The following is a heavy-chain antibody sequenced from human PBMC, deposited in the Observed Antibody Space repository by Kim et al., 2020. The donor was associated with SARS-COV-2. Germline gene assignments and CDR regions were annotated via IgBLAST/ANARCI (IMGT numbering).Heavy chain of an antibody. Sequence: SETLSLTCTVSGGSVSSGSYYWSWIRQPPGKGLEWIGYIYYSGSTNYNPSLKSRVTISVDTSKNQFSLKLSSVTAADTAVYYCAKSSVEMATMGLDYWGQGTLVTVSS. CDR2: IYYSGST. CDR3: AKSSVEMATMGLDY. D-gene: IGHD5-12*01. CDR1: GGSVSSGSYY. V-gene: IGHV4-61*01. J-gene: IGHJ4*02.